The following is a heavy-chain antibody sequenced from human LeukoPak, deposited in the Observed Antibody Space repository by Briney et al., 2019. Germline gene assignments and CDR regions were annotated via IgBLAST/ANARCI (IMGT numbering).Heavy chain of an antibody. J-gene: IGHJ6*04. CDR3: ARDRPEGAYGMVV. CDR1: GGTFSSYA. D-gene: IGHD1-14*01. CDR2: IIPIFGTA. V-gene: IGHV1-69*13. Sequence: SVKVSCKASGGTFSSYAISWGCHTPGQGLECMGEIIPIFGTANYAQKFQGRVTITADESTSTAYMELSSLRSEDTAVYYCARDRPEGAYGMVVWGKGTTVTVSS.